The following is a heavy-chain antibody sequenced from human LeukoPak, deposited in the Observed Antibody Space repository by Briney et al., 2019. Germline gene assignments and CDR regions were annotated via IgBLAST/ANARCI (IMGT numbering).Heavy chain of an antibody. D-gene: IGHD6-13*01. J-gene: IGHJ3*02. CDR1: GGSISSYY. V-gene: IGHV4-4*07. CDR2: IYTSGST. CDR3: ARSSVRIAAAGMNAFDI. Sequence: SETLSLTCTVSGGSISSYYWSWIRQPAGKGLEWIGRIYTSGSTNYNPSLKSRVTMSVDTSKNQFSLKLSSVTAADTAVYYCARSSVRIAAAGMNAFDIWGQGTMVTVSS.